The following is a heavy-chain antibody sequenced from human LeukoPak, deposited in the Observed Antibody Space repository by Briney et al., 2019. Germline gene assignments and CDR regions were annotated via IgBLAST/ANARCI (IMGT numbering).Heavy chain of an antibody. Sequence: GASVRVSCKASGYTFTGYYMHWARQAPGQGLEWMGWINPNSGGTNYAQKFQGRVTMTRDASISTAYMELSRLRSDDTAVYYCAACIAVAEWFDPWGQGTLVTVSS. J-gene: IGHJ5*02. V-gene: IGHV1-2*02. CDR3: AACIAVAEWFDP. D-gene: IGHD6-19*01. CDR2: INPNSGGT. CDR1: GYTFTGYY.